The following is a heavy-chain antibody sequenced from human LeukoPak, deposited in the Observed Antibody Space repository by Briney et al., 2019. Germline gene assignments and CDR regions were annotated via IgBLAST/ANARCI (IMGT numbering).Heavy chain of an antibody. J-gene: IGHJ3*02. CDR1: GYTFTSYY. Sequence: ASVKVSCKASGYTFTSYYMHWVRQAPGQGLEWMGIINPSGGSTSYAQKFQGRVTMTRDTSISTAYMELRSLRYDDTALYYCARGGRWELPRPYAFDIWGQGTMVTVSS. V-gene: IGHV1-46*01. CDR2: INPSGGST. CDR3: ARGGRWELPRPYAFDI. D-gene: IGHD1-26*01.